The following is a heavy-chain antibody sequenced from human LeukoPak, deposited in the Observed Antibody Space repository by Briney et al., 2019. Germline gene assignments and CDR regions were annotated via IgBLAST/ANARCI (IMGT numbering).Heavy chain of an antibody. CDR1: GFTFSDYY. CDR3: ARLRYSSGWYPHFDY. D-gene: IGHD6-19*01. J-gene: IGHJ4*02. CDR2: IYYSGGT. Sequence: GSLRLSCAASGFTFSDYYMSWIRQPPGKGLEWIGSIYYSGGTYYNPSLKSRVTISVDTSKNQFSLKLSSVTAADTAVYYCARLRYSSGWYPHFDYWGQGTLVTVSS. V-gene: IGHV4-39*01.